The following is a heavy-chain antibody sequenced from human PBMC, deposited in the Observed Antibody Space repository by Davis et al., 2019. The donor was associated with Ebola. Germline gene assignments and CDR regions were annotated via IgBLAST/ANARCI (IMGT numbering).Heavy chain of an antibody. CDR2: ISYDGSNK. CDR3: ARKTVGDY. V-gene: IGHV3-30*09. CDR1: GFTFSSYA. Sequence: GESLKISCAASGFTFSSYAMHWVRQAPGKGLEWVAVISYDGSNKYYADSVKGRFAISRDNSKNTLYVQMNSLRAEDTAVYYCARKTVGDYWGQGTLVTVSS. D-gene: IGHD3-10*01. J-gene: IGHJ4*02.